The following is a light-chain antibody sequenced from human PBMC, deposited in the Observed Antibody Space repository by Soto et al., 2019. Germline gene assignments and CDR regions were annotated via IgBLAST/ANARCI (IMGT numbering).Light chain of an antibody. Sequence: VMTQSPATLSVSPGERATLSCRASQSVSSYLAWYQQKPGQAPRLLIYDASNRATGIPARFSGSGSGTEFTLTISSLQSEDFAVYYCQQYNNWPRTFGQGTKVDIK. V-gene: IGKV3D-15*01. CDR3: QQYNNWPRT. J-gene: IGKJ1*01. CDR1: QSVSSY. CDR2: DAS.